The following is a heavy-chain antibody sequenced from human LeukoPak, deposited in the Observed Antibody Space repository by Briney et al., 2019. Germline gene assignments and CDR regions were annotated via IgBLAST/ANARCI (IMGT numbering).Heavy chain of an antibody. CDR3: AKLHGYNGYDPLDY. CDR1: GFTYSSYG. V-gene: IGHV3-23*01. Sequence: GGSLRLSSAASGFTYSSYGMTWVRQAPGKGLEWVSGISGSGRSTYYADSVKGRFTISRDNSKNTLNLQMNSLRAEDTAVYYCAKLHGYNGYDPLDYWGQGTLVTVSS. CDR2: ISGSGRST. J-gene: IGHJ4*02. D-gene: IGHD5-12*01.